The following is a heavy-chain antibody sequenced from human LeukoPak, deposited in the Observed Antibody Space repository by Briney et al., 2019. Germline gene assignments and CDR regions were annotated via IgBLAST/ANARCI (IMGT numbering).Heavy chain of an antibody. V-gene: IGHV3-74*01. CDR3: ARVKRIYDSSGYYNDAFDI. CDR2: INSDGSST. J-gene: IGHJ3*02. D-gene: IGHD3-22*01. Sequence: GGSLRLSCAASGFTFSNYWMHWVRQAPGKGLVWVSRINSDGSSTNYAGSVKGRFTISRDNAKNSLYLQMNSLRAEDTAVYYCARVKRIYDSSGYYNDAFDIWGQGTMVTVSS. CDR1: GFTFSNYW.